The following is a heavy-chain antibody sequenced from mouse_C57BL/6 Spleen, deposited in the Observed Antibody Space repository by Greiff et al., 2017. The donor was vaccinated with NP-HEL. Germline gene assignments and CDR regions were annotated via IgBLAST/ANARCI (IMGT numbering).Heavy chain of an antibody. CDR2: IYPGDGDT. J-gene: IGHJ4*01. V-gene: IGHV1-80*01. D-gene: IGHD6-1*01. CDR3: ARPECPYYAMDY. CDR1: GYAFSSYW. Sequence: QVQLQQSGAELVKPGASVKISCKASGYAFSSYWMNWVKQRPGQGLEWIGQIYPGDGDTNYNGKFKGKTTLTADKSSSTAYMQLSSLTSEDSAVYFCARPECPYYAMDYWGQGTSVTVSS.